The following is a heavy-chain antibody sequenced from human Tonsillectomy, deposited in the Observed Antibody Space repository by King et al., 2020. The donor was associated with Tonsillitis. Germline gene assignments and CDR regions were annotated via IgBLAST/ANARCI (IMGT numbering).Heavy chain of an antibody. CDR1: GFTFSNYG. D-gene: IGHD3-16*02. J-gene: IGHJ2*01. CDR3: AKDGIALSDWYFDL. CDR2: IAYDASYE. Sequence: VQLVESGGGVVQPGRSLRLSCAASGFTFSNYGLHWVRQAPGKGLEWVALIAYDASYENYADSVKGRFAISRDNSKNTLYLEMNSLRVEDTSVYYCAKDGIALSDWYFDLWGRGTLVTVSS. V-gene: IGHV3-30*18.